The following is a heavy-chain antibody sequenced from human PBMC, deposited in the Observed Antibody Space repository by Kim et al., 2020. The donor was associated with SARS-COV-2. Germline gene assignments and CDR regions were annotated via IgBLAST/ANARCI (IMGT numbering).Heavy chain of an antibody. CDR3: ARGGFDI. V-gene: IGHV3-74*01. Sequence: GGSLRLSCAASGFTFSSYWMHWGRQVPGKGLVWVSHIFPDGRTTDYADSVKGRFTISRDNAKNMLYLQMNSLRAEDTAVYYCARGGFDIWGQGTMVTVSS. J-gene: IGHJ3*02. CDR2: IFPDGRTT. CDR1: GFTFSSYW.